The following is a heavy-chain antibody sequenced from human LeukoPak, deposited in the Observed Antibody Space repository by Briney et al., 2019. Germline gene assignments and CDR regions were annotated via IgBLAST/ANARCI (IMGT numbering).Heavy chain of an antibody. J-gene: IGHJ2*01. CDR1: GFTFSSYS. V-gene: IGHV3-21*01. CDR3: AVAGLSYWYFDL. D-gene: IGHD6-19*01. Sequence: GGSLRLSCAASGFTFSSYSMNWVRQAPGKGLEWVSSISRSSDYTYYADSVKGRFTISRNNAKNSLYLQMNSLRAEDTAVYYCAVAGLSYWYFDLWGRGTLVTVSS. CDR2: ISRSSDYT.